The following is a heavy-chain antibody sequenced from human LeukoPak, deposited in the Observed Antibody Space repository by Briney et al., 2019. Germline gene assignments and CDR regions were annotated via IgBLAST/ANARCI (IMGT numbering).Heavy chain of an antibody. V-gene: IGHV3-9*03. CDR1: GFTFDDYA. Sequence: GRSLRLSCAASGFTFDDYAMHWVRQAPGKGLEWVSGISWNSDTIAYADSVKGRFTISRDNAKNSLYLQMNSLRTEDMALYYCAKTKDARTFAYWYFDLWGRGTLVTVSS. D-gene: IGHD1-14*01. CDR3: AKTKDARTFAYWYFDL. CDR2: ISWNSDTI. J-gene: IGHJ2*01.